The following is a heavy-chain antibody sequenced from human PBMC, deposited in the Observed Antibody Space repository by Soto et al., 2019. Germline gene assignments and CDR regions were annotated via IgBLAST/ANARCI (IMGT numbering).Heavy chain of an antibody. CDR1: GFSFSSYG. CDR2: ISYDGSNK. Sequence: QVQLVESVGGVVQPGRSLRLSCAASGFSFSSYGMQWVRQAPGKGLEWVAVISYDGSNKYYADSVKDRFTISRDNSKKTLYLQMNSLRADDTAVYYCVAGQYFFDYCGQGTLVTVSS. D-gene: IGHD6-19*01. CDR3: VAGQYFFDY. V-gene: IGHV3-30*03. J-gene: IGHJ4*02.